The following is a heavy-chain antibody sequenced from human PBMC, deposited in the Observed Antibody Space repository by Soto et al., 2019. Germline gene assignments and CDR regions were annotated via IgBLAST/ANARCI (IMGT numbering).Heavy chain of an antibody. Sequence: QVQLVQSGAEVKKPGASVKVSCKASGYIFTSYAIHWVRQAPGQRPEWMGWINAGNGNTKYAQKFLDRVTFTRDTSASTVHRDPRSLRSEDTAVYCCARGNAAPDDYWGQGTLVTVSS. J-gene: IGHJ4*02. CDR1: GYIFTSYA. CDR3: ARGNAAPDDY. V-gene: IGHV1-3*01. CDR2: INAGNGNT.